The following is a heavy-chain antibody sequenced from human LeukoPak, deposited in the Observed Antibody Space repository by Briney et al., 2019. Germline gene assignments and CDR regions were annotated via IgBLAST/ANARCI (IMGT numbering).Heavy chain of an antibody. J-gene: IGHJ6*04. CDR2: IKQDGSEK. V-gene: IGHV3-7*03. D-gene: IGHD4-17*01. Sequence: QPGGSLRLSCAAPGITFSSYGMHWVRQAPGKGLEWVANIKQDGSEKYYVDSVKGRFTISRDNAKNSLYLQINSLRAEDTAVYYCARDHGYGDYGQHYYYGMDVWGKGTTVTVSS. CDR3: ARDHGYGDYGQHYYYGMDV. CDR1: GITFSSYG.